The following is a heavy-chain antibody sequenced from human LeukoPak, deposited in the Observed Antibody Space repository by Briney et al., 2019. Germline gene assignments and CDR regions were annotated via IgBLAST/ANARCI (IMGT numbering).Heavy chain of an antibody. CDR1: GFTFSSYE. Sequence: GGSLRLSCAASGFTFSSYEMNWVRQAPGKGLEWVSYISSSGSTIYYADSVKGRFTISRDNSMNTLYLEMNSLRAEDTAVYYCASSQAWGSYRYSPLDYWGQGTLVTVSS. J-gene: IGHJ4*02. CDR3: ASSQAWGSYRYSPLDY. CDR2: ISSSGSTI. V-gene: IGHV3-48*03. D-gene: IGHD3-16*02.